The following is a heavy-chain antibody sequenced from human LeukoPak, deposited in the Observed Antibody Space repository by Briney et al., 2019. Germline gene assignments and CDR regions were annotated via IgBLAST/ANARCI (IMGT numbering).Heavy chain of an antibody. D-gene: IGHD3-10*01. J-gene: IGHJ4*02. CDR3: ARAKDMGYGSGVTFDY. V-gene: IGHV3-30*02. CDR1: GFTFSNYG. Sequence: GGSLRLSCAASGFTFSNYGMHWVRQAPGKGLEWVAFIRYDETYKYYGDSVKGRFTISRDKSKNTLNLQMNSLRTEDTAIYYCARAKDMGYGSGVTFDYWGQGTLVTVSS. CDR2: IRYDETYK.